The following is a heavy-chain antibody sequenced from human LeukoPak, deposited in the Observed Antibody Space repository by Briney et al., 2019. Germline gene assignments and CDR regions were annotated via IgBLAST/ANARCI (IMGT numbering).Heavy chain of an antibody. J-gene: IGHJ6*03. CDR2: ISGSGGST. D-gene: IGHD6-13*01. CDR1: GFTFSSYG. CDR3: AKVIAAALWYYYYYMDV. V-gene: IGHV3-23*01. Sequence: GGSLRLSCAASGFTFSSYGMSWVRQAPGKGLEWVSVISGSGGSTYYADSVKGRFTISRDNSKNTLYLQMNSLRAEDTAVYYCAKVIAAALWYYYYYMDVWGKGTTVTVSS.